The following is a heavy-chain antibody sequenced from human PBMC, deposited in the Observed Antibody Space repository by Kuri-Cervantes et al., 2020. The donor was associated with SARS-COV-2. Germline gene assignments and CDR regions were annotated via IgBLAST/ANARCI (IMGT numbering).Heavy chain of an antibody. CDR1: GDSVSSNSAA. V-gene: IGHV6-1*01. CDR3: ARDWALWFGELFGDFFYFDY. Sequence: SQTLSLTCAISGDSVSSNSAAWNWIRQSPSRGLEWLGRTYYRSKWYNDYAVSVKSRITINPDTSKNQFSLQLSSVTAADTAVYYCARDWALWFGELFGDFFYFDYWGQGTLVTVSS. D-gene: IGHD3-10*01. J-gene: IGHJ4*02. CDR2: TYYRSKWYN.